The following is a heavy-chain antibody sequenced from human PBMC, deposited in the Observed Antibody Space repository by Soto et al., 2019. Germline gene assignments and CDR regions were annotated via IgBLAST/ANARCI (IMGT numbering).Heavy chain of an antibody. D-gene: IGHD6-13*01. CDR2: VSFDGSNK. J-gene: IGHJ4*02. CDR1: GFTFSTHA. Sequence: QVQLVESGGGVVQPGRSRRLSCAASGFTFSTHAMHWVRQAPGKGLECVAIVSFDGSNKYYADSVKGRFTISRDNSKNTLYLQMSGLTPEDTAFYYCARDQTGITTAGGGRIDHWGQGTLVTVSS. V-gene: IGHV3-30-3*01. CDR3: ARDQTGITTAGGGRIDH.